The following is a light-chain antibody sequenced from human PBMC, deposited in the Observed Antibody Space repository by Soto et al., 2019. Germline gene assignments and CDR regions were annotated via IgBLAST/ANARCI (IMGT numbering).Light chain of an antibody. J-gene: IGKJ2*01. CDR2: GAS. CDR1: QSVSSSY. V-gene: IGKV3-20*01. Sequence: EIVLTQSPGTLSLSPGERATLSCRASQSVSSSYVAWYQQRPGQAPRLLISGASSRATGIPDRFSGSGSGTDFTLTISRLEPEDFALYYCQHHSNSQNTFGQGTKLEIK. CDR3: QHHSNSQNT.